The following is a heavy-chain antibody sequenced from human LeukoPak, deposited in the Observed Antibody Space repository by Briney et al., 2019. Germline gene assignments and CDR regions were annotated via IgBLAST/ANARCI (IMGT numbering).Heavy chain of an antibody. CDR3: ATLYDFPSDF. D-gene: IGHD3-3*01. V-gene: IGHV3-30-3*01. J-gene: IGHJ4*02. CDR2: ISYNGDNK. CDR1: GFNFSGFA. Sequence: PGGSLRLSCATSGFNFSGFAMNWVRQAPGKGPKWVAVISYNGDNKYYADSVKGRFIISRDNSKNTLFLQLNSLRPEDTAVYYCATLYDFPSDFWGQGTLVTVSS.